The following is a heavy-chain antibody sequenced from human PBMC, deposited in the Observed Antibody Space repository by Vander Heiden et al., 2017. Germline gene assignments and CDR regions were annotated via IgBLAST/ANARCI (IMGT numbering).Heavy chain of an antibody. CDR1: GYTFTSYG. CDR3: ARPELLNDSPPDY. Sequence: QVQLGQSGAEVKKPGSSVKVSCKASGYTFTSYGISWVRQAPGKGLEWRGWISAYKGNTNYAQKLQGKVTMTTDTSTRTAYMELRSLRSDDTAGYYCARPELLNDSPPDYWGQGTLVTVSS. D-gene: IGHD1-26*01. J-gene: IGHJ4*02. CDR2: ISAYKGNT. V-gene: IGHV1-18*01.